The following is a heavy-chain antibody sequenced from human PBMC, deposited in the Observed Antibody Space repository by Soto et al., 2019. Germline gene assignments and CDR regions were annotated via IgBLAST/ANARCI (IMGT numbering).Heavy chain of an antibody. J-gene: IGHJ5*02. CDR2: IYYSGST. Sequence: PSETLSLTCTVSGDSFSNYYWSWIRQPPGKGLEWIGYIYYSGSTNYNPSLKSRVTISVDNAKNSLYLQMNSLRDEDTGVYYCAREGYVGFNWFAPWGQGTLVTVSS. CDR1: GDSFSNYY. CDR3: AREGYVGFNWFAP. V-gene: IGHV4-59*12. D-gene: IGHD2-15*01.